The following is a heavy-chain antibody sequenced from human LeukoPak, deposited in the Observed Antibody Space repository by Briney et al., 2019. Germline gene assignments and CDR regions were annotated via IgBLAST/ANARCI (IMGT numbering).Heavy chain of an antibody. CDR2: ISGSGGST. V-gene: IGHV3-23*01. CDR1: GFTFSSYA. J-gene: IGHJ4*02. D-gene: IGHD6-19*01. CDR3: AKLIAVAGTGFDY. Sequence: PGGSPRLSCAASGFTFSSYAMSWVRQAPGKGLEWVSAISGSGGSTYYADSVKGRFTISRDNSKNTLYLQMNSLRAEDTAVYYCAKLIAVAGTGFDYWGQGILVTVSS.